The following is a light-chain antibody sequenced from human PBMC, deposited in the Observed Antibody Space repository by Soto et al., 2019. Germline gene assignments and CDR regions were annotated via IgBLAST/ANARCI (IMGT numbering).Light chain of an antibody. Sequence: DIQLTQSPFFLSASVGDRVTITCRASQGISSYLVWYQQKPGKPPKSLIYAASTLQSGVPSRFSGSGSGTDFSLTISSLQPEDSATYYCRQHHSFPITVGQGTRLEIK. CDR3: RQHHSFPIT. CDR2: AAS. J-gene: IGKJ5*01. V-gene: IGKV1-9*01. CDR1: QGISSY.